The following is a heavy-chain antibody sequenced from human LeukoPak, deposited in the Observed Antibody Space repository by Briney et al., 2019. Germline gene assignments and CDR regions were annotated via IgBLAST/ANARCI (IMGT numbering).Heavy chain of an antibody. CDR3: ARRSYRRAIPTSQFDF. V-gene: IGHV1-18*01. D-gene: IGHD2-2*01. CDR1: GYTFASYG. Sequence: ASVKVSCKASGYTFASYGINWVRQAPGQGLVWMGWISTHNGNTNYAENFQGRVTMTTDTFTRTAYMELRSLRSDDTAVYFCARRSYRRAIPTSQFDFWGQGTLLTVSS. CDR2: ISTHNGNT. J-gene: IGHJ4*02.